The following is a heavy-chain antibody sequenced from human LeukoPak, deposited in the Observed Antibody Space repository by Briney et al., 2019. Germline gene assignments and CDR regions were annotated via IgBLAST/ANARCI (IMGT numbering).Heavy chain of an antibody. CDR2: ISAYNGNT. Sequence: ASVKVSCKASGYTFTSYGISWVRQAPGQGLEWMGWISAYNGNTNYAQKLQGRVTMTTDTSTSTAYVELRSLRSDDTAVYYCASSWIQLWTLDYWGQGTLVTVSS. J-gene: IGHJ4*02. D-gene: IGHD5-18*01. CDR3: ASSWIQLWTLDY. CDR1: GYTFTSYG. V-gene: IGHV1-18*01.